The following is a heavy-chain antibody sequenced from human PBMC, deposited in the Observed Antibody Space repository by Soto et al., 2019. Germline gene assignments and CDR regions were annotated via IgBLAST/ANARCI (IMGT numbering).Heavy chain of an antibody. V-gene: IGHV4-30-4*01. CDR1: GGSISSGDYY. CDR2: IYYSGST. Sequence: QVQLQESGPGLVKPSQTLSLTCTVSGGSISSGDYYWSWIRQPPGKGLEWIGYIYYSGSTYYNPSLKSRVTISVDTSKNHFSLKLSSVTAADTAVYYCARDGDYYDSSGYYWRYFDYWGQGTLVTVSS. CDR3: ARDGDYYDSSGYYWRYFDY. D-gene: IGHD3-22*01. J-gene: IGHJ4*02.